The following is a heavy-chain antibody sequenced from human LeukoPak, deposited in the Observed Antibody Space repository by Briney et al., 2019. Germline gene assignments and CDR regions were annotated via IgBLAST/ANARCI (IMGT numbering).Heavy chain of an antibody. CDR1: GFTVSSNS. V-gene: IGHV3-66*02. CDR3: ARGGALDI. J-gene: IGHJ3*02. Sequence: GGSLRLSCAASGFTVSSNSMSWVRQAPGKGLEWVSVINSGGNTYYADSVKGRFTISRDSSKNTLYLQMNSLRVEDTALYYCARGGALDIWGQGTMVTVPS. D-gene: IGHD3-16*01. CDR2: INSGGNT.